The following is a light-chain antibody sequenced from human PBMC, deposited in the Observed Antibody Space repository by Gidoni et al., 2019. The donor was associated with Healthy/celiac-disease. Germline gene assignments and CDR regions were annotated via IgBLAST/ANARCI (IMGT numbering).Light chain of an antibody. V-gene: IGKV2-28*01. CDR3: MQALQTPLT. Sequence: DFVLTQSPLPLPVTPGEPASFSCRSSQSLLHSNGYNYLDWYLQKPGQSPQLLIYLGSNRASGVPDRFSGSGSGTDFTLKISRVEAEDIGVYYCMQALQTPLTFGGGTKVEIK. J-gene: IGKJ4*01. CDR2: LGS. CDR1: QSLLHSNGYNY.